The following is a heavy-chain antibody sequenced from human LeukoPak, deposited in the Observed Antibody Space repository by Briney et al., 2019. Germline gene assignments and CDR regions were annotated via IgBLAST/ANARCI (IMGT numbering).Heavy chain of an antibody. V-gene: IGHV1-69*04. CDR3: ARTVNIVAIEDWFDP. J-gene: IGHJ5*02. CDR2: IIPVLGIT. D-gene: IGHD5-12*01. Sequence: GASVNVSCKASGGTFSNYAINWVRQAPGQGLEWMGRIIPVLGITNYAQKFQGRVTIIADKSTSIAYMELSSLTSEDTAVYYCARTVNIVAIEDWFDPWGQGTLVTVSS. CDR1: GGTFSNYA.